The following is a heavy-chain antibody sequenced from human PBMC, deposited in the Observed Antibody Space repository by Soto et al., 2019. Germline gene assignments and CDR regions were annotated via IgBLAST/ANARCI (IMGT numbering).Heavy chain of an antibody. D-gene: IGHD2-2*01. Sequence: VHLSESGGALVQPGGSLRLSCAASGFTFRVYAMSWFRQAPGGGLEWVSAIGGTGNTTYYADSVKGRFTIARDNSRDTLYLQRTGLRVEDTAVYYWARIRQLLFVSWGQGTLVSVSS. J-gene: IGHJ4*02. CDR2: IGGTGNTT. CDR1: GFTFRVYA. CDR3: ARIRQLLFVS. V-gene: IGHV3-23*01.